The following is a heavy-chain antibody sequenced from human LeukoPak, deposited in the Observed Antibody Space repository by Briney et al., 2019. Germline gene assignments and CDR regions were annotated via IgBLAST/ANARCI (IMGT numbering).Heavy chain of an antibody. D-gene: IGHD3-22*01. CDR3: AKGSYYDSSGSFYFDY. CDR2: ISGSGDNT. CDR1: GFTFSSYA. J-gene: IGHJ4*02. V-gene: IGHV3-23*01. Sequence: PGGSLRLSCAASGFTFSSYAMSWVRLAPGKGLEWVSGISGSGDNTYYADSVKGRFTISRDNSKNTLYVQVNSLGTEDTAAYYCAKGSYYDSSGSFYFDYWGQGTLVTVPS.